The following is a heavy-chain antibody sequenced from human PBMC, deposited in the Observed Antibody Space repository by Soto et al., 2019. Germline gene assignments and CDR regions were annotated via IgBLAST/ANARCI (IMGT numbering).Heavy chain of an antibody. Sequence: ASVKVSCKASGYTFINYGISWVRQAPGQGLEWMGWISTDNGNTNSARKLQGRVTMTTDTSTSTAYMELRSLRSDDTAMYYCARDGVGGGAAGISYYHHGMDVWGLGTTVTVSS. D-gene: IGHD6-13*01. CDR2: ISTDNGNT. CDR1: GYTFINYG. V-gene: IGHV1-18*01. J-gene: IGHJ6*02. CDR3: ARDGVGGGAAGISYYHHGMDV.